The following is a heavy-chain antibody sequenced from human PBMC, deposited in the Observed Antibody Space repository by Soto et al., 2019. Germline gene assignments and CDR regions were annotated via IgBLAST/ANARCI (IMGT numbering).Heavy chain of an antibody. CDR2: ILHNGNA. V-gene: IGHV4-30-4*01. CDR1: GASVTSTGYY. Sequence: QVQLRESGPGLMRPSQTLSLTCTVSGASVTSTGYYWTWIRQSPGKGLEWLGYILHNGNADYSPSLETRLSISLDSSKNQFSLKVNSVSAADTAIYFCVRVSAVSAEYYFDYWGQGALVTVSS. D-gene: IGHD6-19*01. CDR3: VRVSAVSAEYYFDY. J-gene: IGHJ4*02.